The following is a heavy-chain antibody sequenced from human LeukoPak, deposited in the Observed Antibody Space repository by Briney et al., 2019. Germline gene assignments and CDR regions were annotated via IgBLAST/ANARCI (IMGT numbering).Heavy chain of an antibody. CDR2: IYHSGST. J-gene: IGHJ6*03. V-gene: IGHV4-38-2*02. CDR1: GGSISSYY. Sequence: ASETLSLTCTVSGGSISSYYWSWIRQPPGKGLEWIGSIYHSGSTYYNPSPKSRVTISVDTSKNQFSLKLSSVTAADTAVYYCARVGSSWPYYYYYMDVWGKGTTVTVSS. CDR3: ARVGSSWPYYYYYMDV. D-gene: IGHD6-13*01.